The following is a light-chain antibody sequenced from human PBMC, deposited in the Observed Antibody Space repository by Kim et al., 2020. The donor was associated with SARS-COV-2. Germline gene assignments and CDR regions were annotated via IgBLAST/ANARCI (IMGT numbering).Light chain of an antibody. J-gene: IGKJ2*01. CDR2: GVS. CDR3: KQYGSSPPYT. V-gene: IGKV3-20*01. CDR1: QSVSSSY. Sequence: ENVLTQSPGTLSLSPGERATLSCRASQSVSSSYLAWYQQKPGQAPRLLIYGVSSRATGIPDRFSGSGSGTDFTLTISRLEPEDFAVYYCKQYGSSPPYTCGQGTKLEI.